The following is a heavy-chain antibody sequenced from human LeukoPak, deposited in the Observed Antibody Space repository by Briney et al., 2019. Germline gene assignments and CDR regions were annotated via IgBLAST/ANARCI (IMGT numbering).Heavy chain of an antibody. V-gene: IGHV3-7*01. Sequence: GGSLRLSCAVSGFTFSSYWMTWVRQAPGKGLEWVANIKQDGSEKYYVDSMKGRFTISRDNAENSLYLQMNGLRAEDTAVYYCARGRYCSGGSCQRLDYWGQGTLVTVSS. CDR1: GFTFSSYW. CDR3: ARGRYCSGGSCQRLDY. CDR2: IKQDGSEK. D-gene: IGHD2-15*01. J-gene: IGHJ4*02.